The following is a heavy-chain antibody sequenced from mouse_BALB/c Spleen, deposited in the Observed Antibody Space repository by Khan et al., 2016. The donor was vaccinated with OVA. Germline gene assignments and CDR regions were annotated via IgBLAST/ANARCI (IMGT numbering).Heavy chain of an antibody. D-gene: IGHD2-1*01. J-gene: IGHJ2*01. V-gene: IGHV3-6*02. CDR2: ISYDGSN. CDR1: GYSIISGYY. Sequence: EVQLQESGPGLVKPSQSLSLTCSVTGYSIISGYYWNWIRQFPGNKLEWMGYISYDGSNNYNPSLKNRISITRDTSKNQFFLKLNSVITEDTATYYCARDYFGNYYFDYWGQGTTLTVSS. CDR3: ARDYFGNYYFDY.